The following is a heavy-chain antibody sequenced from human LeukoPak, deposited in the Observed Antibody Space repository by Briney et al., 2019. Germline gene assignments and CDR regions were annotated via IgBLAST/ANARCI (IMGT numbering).Heavy chain of an antibody. J-gene: IGHJ4*02. CDR3: ARAPKPTIAVAGKSFDY. D-gene: IGHD6-19*01. Sequence: GGSLRLSCAASGFTFSSYAMHWVRQAPGKGLEYVSDISSNGGSTYYANSVKGRFTISRDNSKNTLYLQMGSLRAEDMAVYYCARAPKPTIAVAGKSFDYWGQGTLVTVSS. V-gene: IGHV3-64*01. CDR2: ISSNGGST. CDR1: GFTFSSYA.